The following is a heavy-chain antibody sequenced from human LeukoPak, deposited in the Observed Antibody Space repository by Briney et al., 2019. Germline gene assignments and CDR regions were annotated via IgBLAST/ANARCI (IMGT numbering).Heavy chain of an antibody. V-gene: IGHV1-3*01. Sequence: ASVKVSCKASGYTLTSYAMHWVRQAPGQRLEWMGWINAGNGNTKYSQRFQGRVTITRDTSASTAYMELSSLRSEDTAVYYCARDLAVAGTNVDWFDPWGQGTLVTVSS. CDR2: INAGNGNT. D-gene: IGHD6-19*01. CDR3: ARDLAVAGTNVDWFDP. J-gene: IGHJ5*02. CDR1: GYTLTSYA.